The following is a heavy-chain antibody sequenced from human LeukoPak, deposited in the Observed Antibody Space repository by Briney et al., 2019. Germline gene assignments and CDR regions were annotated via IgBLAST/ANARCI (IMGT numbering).Heavy chain of an antibody. V-gene: IGHV4-4*07. CDR1: GGFISSYY. CDR2: IYTSGST. D-gene: IGHD3-22*01. Sequence: SETLSLTCTVSGGFISSYYWSWIRQPAGKGLEWIGRIYTSGSTNPSLESRVTMSVDTSKNQFSLKLSSVTAADTAVYYCARVTYDSSGKSLIIDYWGQGTLVTVSS. J-gene: IGHJ4*02. CDR3: ARVTYDSSGKSLIIDY.